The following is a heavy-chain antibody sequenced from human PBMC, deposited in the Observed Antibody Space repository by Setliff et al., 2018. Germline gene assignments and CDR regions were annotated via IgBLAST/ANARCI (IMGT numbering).Heavy chain of an antibody. Sequence: SETLSLTCTVSGGPISSSSYYWGWIRQPPGKGLEWIGSIYYSGSTYYNPSLKSRVTISVDTSKNQFSLKLSSVTAADTAVYYCASRILTEFDYWGQGTLVTVSS. CDR1: GGPISSSSYY. V-gene: IGHV4-39*07. CDR3: ASRILTEFDY. D-gene: IGHD2-15*01. J-gene: IGHJ4*02. CDR2: IYYSGST.